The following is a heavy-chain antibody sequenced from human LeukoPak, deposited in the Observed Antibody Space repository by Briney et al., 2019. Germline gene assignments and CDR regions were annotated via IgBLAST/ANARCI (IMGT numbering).Heavy chain of an antibody. CDR3: ARPYCHSTNCYKFDAFDI. Sequence: SETLSLTCTVSGGSISSGGYYWGWIRQPPGKGLEWIGSIYYSGSTYYNPSLKSRVTISVDTSKNQFSLKLSSVTAADTAVYYCARPYCHSTNCYKFDAFDIWGQGTMVTVSS. V-gene: IGHV4-39*01. CDR1: GGSISSGGYY. D-gene: IGHD2-2*02. J-gene: IGHJ3*02. CDR2: IYYSGST.